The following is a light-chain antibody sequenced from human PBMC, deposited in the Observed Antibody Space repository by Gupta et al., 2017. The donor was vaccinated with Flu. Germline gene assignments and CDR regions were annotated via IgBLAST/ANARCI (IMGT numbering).Light chain of an antibody. V-gene: IGLV2-14*03. J-gene: IGLJ2*01. CDR2: EVT. Sequence: TYNYVCSYNYLSWYQQYPGKAPRLIIYEVTTRPSGVSHRFSASNSGVTASLTISGLQADDEGDYYCILYTTSGSVVFGGGTKVTVL. CDR1: YNYVCSYNY. CDR3: ILYTTSGSVV.